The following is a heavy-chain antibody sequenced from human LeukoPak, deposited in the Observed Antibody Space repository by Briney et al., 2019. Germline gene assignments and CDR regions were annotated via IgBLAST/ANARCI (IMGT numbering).Heavy chain of an antibody. J-gene: IGHJ4*02. D-gene: IGHD6-19*01. CDR3: ARGYSSGWYHGGYYFDY. V-gene: IGHV6-1*01. CDR1: GDSVSSNSAA. Sequence: SQTLSLTCAISGDSVSSNSAAWNWIRRSPSRGLEWLGRTYYRSKWYNDYAVSVKSRITINPDTSKNQFSLQLNSVTPEDTAVYYCARGYSSGWYHGGYYFDYWGQGTLVTVSS. CDR2: TYYRSKWYN.